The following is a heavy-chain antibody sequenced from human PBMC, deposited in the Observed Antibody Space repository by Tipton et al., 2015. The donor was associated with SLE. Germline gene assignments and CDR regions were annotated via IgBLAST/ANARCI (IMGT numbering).Heavy chain of an antibody. CDR2: IYYSGST. V-gene: IGHV4-39*07. CDR3: RLITITSLFDY. Sequence: TLSLTCTVSGGSISSSSYYWGWIRQPPGKGLEWIGSIYYSGSTYYNPSLKSRVTISVDTSKNQFSLKLSSLTAADTAVYYCRLITITSLFDYWGQGTLVTVSS. CDR1: GGSISSSSYY. J-gene: IGHJ4*02. D-gene: IGHD3-16*01.